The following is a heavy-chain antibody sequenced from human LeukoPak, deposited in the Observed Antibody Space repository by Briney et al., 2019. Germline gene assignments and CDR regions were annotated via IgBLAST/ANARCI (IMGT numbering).Heavy chain of an antibody. J-gene: IGHJ6*03. CDR1: GFSFSHAW. V-gene: IGHV3-15*01. Sequence: GGSLRLSCAASGFSFSHAWMTWVRQAPGKGLEWVGRIKSRTDGGTTDYAAPVKGRITISTEDSKNTLFLQMDSLQTEDTAVYYCATARRYYDYYGDVWGRGTTVTVSS. D-gene: IGHD6-6*01. CDR3: ATARRYYDYYGDV. CDR2: IKSRTDGGTT.